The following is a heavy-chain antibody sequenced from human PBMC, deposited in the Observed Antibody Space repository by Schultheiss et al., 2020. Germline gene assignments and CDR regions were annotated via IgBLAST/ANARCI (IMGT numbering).Heavy chain of an antibody. Sequence: GASLRLSCSASGFTFSSYAMHWVRQAPGKGLVWVSRINTDGSSTIYADSVKGRFTISRDNAKNSLYLEMNSLRAEDTAVYYCAKEKVQRAYDVFDIWGQGTMVTVSS. V-gene: IGHV3-74*01. CDR3: AKEKVQRAYDVFDI. J-gene: IGHJ3*02. CDR2: INTDGSST. CDR1: GFTFSSYA.